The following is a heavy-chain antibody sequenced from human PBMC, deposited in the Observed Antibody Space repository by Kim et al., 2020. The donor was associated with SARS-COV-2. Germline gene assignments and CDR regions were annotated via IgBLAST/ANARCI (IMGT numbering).Heavy chain of an antibody. J-gene: IGHJ1*01. D-gene: IGHD3-3*01. CDR2: ISYDGSNK. V-gene: IGHV3-30*18. Sequence: GGSLRLSCAVSGFTFSSYGMHWVRQAPGKGLEWVAIISYDGSNKYYVDSVKGRFTISRDNSKNTLYLQMNSLRAEDTAVYYCAKDRHPLDQYFQHWGRGNLVSVSS. CDR1: GFTFSSYG. CDR3: AKDRHPLDQYFQH.